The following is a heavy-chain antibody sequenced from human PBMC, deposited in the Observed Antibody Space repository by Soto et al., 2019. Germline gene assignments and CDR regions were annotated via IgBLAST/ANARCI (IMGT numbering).Heavy chain of an antibody. D-gene: IGHD3-22*01. CDR1: GYTFTSYA. J-gene: IGHJ4*02. V-gene: IGHV1-3*01. CDR3: ARELVTMILMVFDY. CDR2: INAGNGKT. Sequence: GASVKVSCKASGYTFTSYARHWVRQAPGQRLEWMGWINAGNGKTKYSQKFQGRVTITRDTSASTAYIELSSLRSEDTAVYYCARELVTMILMVFDYWGQGTLVTVSS.